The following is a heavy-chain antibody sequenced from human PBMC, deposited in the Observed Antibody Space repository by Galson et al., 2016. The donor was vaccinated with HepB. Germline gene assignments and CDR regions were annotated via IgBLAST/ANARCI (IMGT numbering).Heavy chain of an antibody. J-gene: IGHJ4*02. V-gene: IGHV3-7*01. Sequence: SLRLSCAASGLAFSDYWMNWVRQAPGKGLEWVANIMKDGSEINYLDSVKGRFTISRDNAKKILYLQLNSVRVEVTAVYYCAGGLGWLTDSWGQGGLVTVSS. D-gene: IGHD3-10*01. CDR1: GLAFSDYW. CDR2: IMKDGSEI. CDR3: AGGLGWLTDS.